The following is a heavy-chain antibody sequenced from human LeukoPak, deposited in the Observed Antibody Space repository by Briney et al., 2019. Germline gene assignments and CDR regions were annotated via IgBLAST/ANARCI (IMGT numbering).Heavy chain of an antibody. D-gene: IGHD1-1*01. CDR3: VRDAWPFGTF. CDR1: GFTVSSNY. CDR2: IYSGGST. J-gene: IGHJ4*02. V-gene: IGHV3-66*01. Sequence: GGSLRLSCAASGFTVSSNYMSWVRQASGKGLEWVSVIYSGGSTYYADSVQGRFTISRDNAKNSLYLQMSALRDEDMAVYYCVRDAWPFGTFWGQGTLVTVSP.